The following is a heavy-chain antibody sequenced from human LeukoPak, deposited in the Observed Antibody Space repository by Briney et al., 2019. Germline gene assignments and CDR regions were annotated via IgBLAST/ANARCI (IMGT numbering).Heavy chain of an antibody. J-gene: IGHJ4*02. CDR1: GFTFSGYA. CDR3: ARDEVRGDYRLNY. Sequence: GGSLRLSCAASGFTFSGYAMSWVRQAPGKGLEWVSSISGSADTTYNADSVKGRFTISRDNSKNTLYLQMNSLRAEDTAVYYCARDEVRGDYRLNYWGQGTLVTVSS. V-gene: IGHV3-23*01. D-gene: IGHD4-17*01. CDR2: ISGSADTT.